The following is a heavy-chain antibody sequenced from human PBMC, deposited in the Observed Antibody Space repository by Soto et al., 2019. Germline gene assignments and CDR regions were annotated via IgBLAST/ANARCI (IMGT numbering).Heavy chain of an antibody. CDR1: GFTFSSYS. D-gene: IGHD3-10*01. CDR2: ISSSSSYI. CDR3: XXXXXXXGSGSYSP. V-gene: IGHV3-21*01. J-gene: IGHJ5*02. Sequence: EVQLVESGGGLVKPGGSLRLSCAASGFTFSSYSMNWVRQAPGKGLEWVSSISSSSSYIYYADSVKGRFTISRDNAKXXXXXXXXXXXXXXXXXXXXXXXXXXXGSGSYSPWGQGTLVTVSS.